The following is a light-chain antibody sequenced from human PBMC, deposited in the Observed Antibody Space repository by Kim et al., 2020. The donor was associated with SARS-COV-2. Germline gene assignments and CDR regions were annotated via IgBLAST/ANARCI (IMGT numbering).Light chain of an antibody. Sequence: DIQMTQSPSTLSASVGDRVTITCRASQRISGWLAWYQQKPGIAPKVLIYTASTLQSGVPSRFSGSGSGTEFTLTINSMQPDDFATYYCQQYHSYPYTFGQGTKLEI. V-gene: IGKV1-5*03. CDR2: TAS. CDR1: QRISGW. J-gene: IGKJ2*01. CDR3: QQYHSYPYT.